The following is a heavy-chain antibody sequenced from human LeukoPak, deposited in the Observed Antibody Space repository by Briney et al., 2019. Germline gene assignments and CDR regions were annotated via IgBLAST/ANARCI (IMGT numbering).Heavy chain of an antibody. CDR1: GGSISSYY. D-gene: IGHD5-24*01. CDR2: IYYSGST. Sequence: PSETLSLTCTVSGGSISSYYWSWIRQPPGKGLEWIGYIYYSGSTNYNPSLKSRVTISVDTSKNQFSLKLSSVTAADTAVYYCARGRRDGYNVKIYNWLDPWGQGTLVTVSS. CDR3: ARGRRDGYNVKIYNWLDP. V-gene: IGHV4-59*01. J-gene: IGHJ5*02.